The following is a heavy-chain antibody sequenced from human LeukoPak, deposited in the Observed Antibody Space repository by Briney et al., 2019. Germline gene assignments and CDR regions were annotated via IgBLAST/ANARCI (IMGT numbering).Heavy chain of an antibody. V-gene: IGHV3-74*01. CDR3: ASVFDS. CDR1: EW. CDR2: INHDGTGT. J-gene: IGHJ4*02. Sequence: PGGSLRLSCAASEWMHWVRQAPGKGLVWVSGINHDGTGTYYADSVKGRFTISRDNAKNTVYLQMNSLSAEDTAVYYCASVFDSWGQGFLVTVSS.